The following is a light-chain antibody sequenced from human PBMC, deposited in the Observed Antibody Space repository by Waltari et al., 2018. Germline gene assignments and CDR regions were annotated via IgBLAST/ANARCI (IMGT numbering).Light chain of an antibody. Sequence: QSALTQPASVSGSPGQSIAISCTATSSDVGNYNYVSWYQQHPGKAPKLMVYDVTSRPAGVSNRFSGSKSGNTASLTIAGLQAEDEADYYCSSYTSSNTYVFGPGTKVTVL. CDR1: SSDVGNYNY. CDR3: SSYTSSNTYV. CDR2: DVT. J-gene: IGLJ1*01. V-gene: IGLV2-14*01.